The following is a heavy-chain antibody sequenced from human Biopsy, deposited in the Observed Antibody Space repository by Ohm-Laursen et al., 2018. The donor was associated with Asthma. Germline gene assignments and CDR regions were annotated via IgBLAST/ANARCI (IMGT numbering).Heavy chain of an antibody. CDR2: MYHSGSP. V-gene: IGHV4-39*01. CDR3: VRHQYSSSWSTFDY. J-gene: IGHJ4*02. D-gene: IGHD3-22*01. Sequence: TLSLTCTVSGGSITGSSYYWGWIRQPPGKGMEWIGSMYHSGSPYYHPSLKSRATISVDTSKNQLSLKMSSVTAADTAVYFCVRHQYSSSWSTFDYWGQGALVTVSS. CDR1: GGSITGSSYY.